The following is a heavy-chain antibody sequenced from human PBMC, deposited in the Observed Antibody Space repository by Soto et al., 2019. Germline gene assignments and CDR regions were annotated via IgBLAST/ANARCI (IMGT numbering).Heavy chain of an antibody. Sequence: ESGGGVVRPGGSLGLSCAASGFTFDDYGMSWVRLAPGKGLEWVSGINWNGCSTGYADSVKGRFTISRDNAKNSLYLQMNSLRDEDTALYPCVRGTESQSYYFYYLGQGTPVTVS. D-gene: IGHD3-16*02. CDR1: GFTFDDYG. CDR2: INWNGCST. CDR3: VRGTESQSYYFYY. V-gene: IGHV3-20*01. J-gene: IGHJ4*02.